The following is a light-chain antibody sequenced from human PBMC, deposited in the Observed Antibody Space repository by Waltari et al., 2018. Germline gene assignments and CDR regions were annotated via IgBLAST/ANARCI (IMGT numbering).Light chain of an antibody. Sequence: EIVLTQSPATLSLSPGERATLSCWASQSISSHIAWYQHKPGQAPRLLVYDASNRATGIPARFSGSGSGTDFILTIGSLEPEDFAVYYCQHGHTWPLSFGGGTKVEI. V-gene: IGKV3-11*01. CDR2: DAS. CDR3: QHGHTWPLS. CDR1: QSISSH. J-gene: IGKJ4*01.